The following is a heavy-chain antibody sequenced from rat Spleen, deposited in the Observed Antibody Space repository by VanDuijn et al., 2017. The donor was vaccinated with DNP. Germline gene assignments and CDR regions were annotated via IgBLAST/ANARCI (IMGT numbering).Heavy chain of an antibody. CDR1: GFTFSTYW. J-gene: IGHJ3*01. V-gene: IGHV5-58*01. Sequence: EVQLVETGGGLVQPGRSLKLSCVASGFTFSTYWMFWVRQAPGKGLEWVASINSDGSSTYYPDSVKGRFTISRDNAENTVYLQMNSLRSEDTATYYCAKDQTTHITSWFAYWGQGTLVTVSS. CDR3: AKDQTTHITSWFAY. D-gene: IGHD1-11*01. CDR2: INSDGSST.